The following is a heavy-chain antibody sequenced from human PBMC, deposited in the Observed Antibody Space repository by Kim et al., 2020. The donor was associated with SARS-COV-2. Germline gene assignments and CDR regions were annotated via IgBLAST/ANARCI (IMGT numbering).Heavy chain of an antibody. CDR3: ARERFGGTYSRHIDY. V-gene: IGHV3-64*02. D-gene: IGHD1-26*01. CDR2: ISANGRYR. J-gene: IGHJ4*02. CDR1: GFTLSSFP. Sequence: GGSLRLSCAASGFTLSSFPMHWVRQAPGKGLEYISGISANGRYRQYTDSVRGRFTISRDNSKNTMYLQMGSLRAEDKAVYYCARERFGGTYSRHIDYWGQGALVIVSS.